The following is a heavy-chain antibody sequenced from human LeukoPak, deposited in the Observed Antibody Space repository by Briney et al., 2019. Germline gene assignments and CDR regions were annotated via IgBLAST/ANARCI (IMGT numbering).Heavy chain of an antibody. D-gene: IGHD2-8*01. CDR2: IIPIFGTA. J-gene: IGHJ4*02. CDR3: ARDVWDIVLMVYEFDY. Sequence: SVKVSCKASGGTFSSYAISWVRQAPGQGLEWMGGIIPIFGTANYAQKFQGRVTMTRDTSISTAYMELSRLRSDDTAVYYCARDVWDIVLMVYEFDYWGQGTLVTVSS. CDR1: GGTFSSYA. V-gene: IGHV1-69*05.